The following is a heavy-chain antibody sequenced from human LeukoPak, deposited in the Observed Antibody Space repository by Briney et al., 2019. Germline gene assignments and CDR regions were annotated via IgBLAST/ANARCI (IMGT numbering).Heavy chain of an antibody. CDR1: GYSFTSYW. D-gene: IGHD5-18*01. J-gene: IGHJ4*02. CDR3: ARQTAMGRSGDY. Sequence: GESLKISCKASGYSFTSYWIGWVRRMPGKGRGWMGIIDPSDSETRYTPSFQGQVTISVDESLTTAYLQWTSLKASDTAMYYCARQTAMGRSGDYWGQGTQVTVSS. CDR2: IDPSDSET. V-gene: IGHV5-51*01.